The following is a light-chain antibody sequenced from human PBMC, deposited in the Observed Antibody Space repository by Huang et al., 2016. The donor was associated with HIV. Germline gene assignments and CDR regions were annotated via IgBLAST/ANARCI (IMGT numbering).Light chain of an antibody. CDR1: QDISNY. J-gene: IGKJ3*01. Sequence: DIQMTQSPSSLSASVGDRVTITCQASQDISNYLNWYQQKPGKAPKLLIYDASNLETGVSPRFSGSGSGTDFTFTISSLQPEDIATYYCQQYDNLPRFTFGPGTKVDIK. V-gene: IGKV1-33*01. CDR3: QQYDNLPRFT. CDR2: DAS.